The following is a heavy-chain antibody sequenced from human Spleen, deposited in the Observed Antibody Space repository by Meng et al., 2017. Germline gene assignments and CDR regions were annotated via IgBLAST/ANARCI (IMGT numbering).Heavy chain of an antibody. CDR3: ARDFTSGSSGDP. V-gene: IGHV1-3*01. CDR1: GYTFTSYA. D-gene: IGHD6-19*01. Sequence: QVQLVQSGAEVKKPGAFVKVSCKASGYTFTSYAMHWVRQAPGQSLEWMGWITPGSGNTKYSQKFQGRLTITTDTSASTAYMELSTLRSEDTAVYYCARDFTSGSSGDPWGQGTLVTVSS. CDR2: ITPGSGNT. J-gene: IGHJ5*02.